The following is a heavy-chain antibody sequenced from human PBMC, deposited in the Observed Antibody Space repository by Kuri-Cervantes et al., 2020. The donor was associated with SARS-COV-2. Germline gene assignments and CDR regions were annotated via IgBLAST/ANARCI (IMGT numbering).Heavy chain of an antibody. CDR1: GYTLTELS. CDR3: ASLTQLLWSGPLPDYYGMDV. J-gene: IGHJ6*02. CDR2: FDPEDGET. V-gene: IGHV1-24*01. Sequence: ASVKVSCKVSGYTLTELSMHWVRQAPGKGLEWMGGFDPEDGETIYAQKFQGRVTITADKSTSTAYMELSSLRSEDTAVYYCASLTQLLWSGPLPDYYGMDVWGQGTTVTVSS. D-gene: IGHD3-3*01.